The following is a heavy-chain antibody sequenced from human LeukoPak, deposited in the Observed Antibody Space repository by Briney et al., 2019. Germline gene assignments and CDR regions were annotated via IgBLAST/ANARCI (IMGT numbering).Heavy chain of an antibody. D-gene: IGHD3-22*01. V-gene: IGHV1-2*02. CDR1: GYTFTGYY. Sequence: ASVKASCKASGYTFTGYYIHWVRQAPGRGLEWMGYINPNSGYTNYAQKFQDRVTVTRDTSISTAYMELSRLRSDDTAVYYCAREEANTRIHFDYWGQGTLVTVSS. CDR2: INPNSGYT. J-gene: IGHJ4*02. CDR3: AREEANTRIHFDY.